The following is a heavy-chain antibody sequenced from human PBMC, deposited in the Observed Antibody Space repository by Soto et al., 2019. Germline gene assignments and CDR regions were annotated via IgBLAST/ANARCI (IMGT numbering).Heavy chain of an antibody. D-gene: IGHD6-13*01. J-gene: IGHJ5*02. Sequence: KPSETLSLTCTVSGGSISSYYWSWIRQPPGKGLEWIGYIYYSGSTNYNPSHKSRVTISVDTSKNQFSLKLSSVTAADTAVYYCARHFGSSWTGGWFVDPWGQGTLVTVSS. CDR1: GGSISSYY. V-gene: IGHV4-59*08. CDR3: ARHFGSSWTGGWFVDP. CDR2: IYYSGST.